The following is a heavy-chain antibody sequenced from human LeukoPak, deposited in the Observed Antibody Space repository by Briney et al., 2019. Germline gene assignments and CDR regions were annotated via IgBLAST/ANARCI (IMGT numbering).Heavy chain of an antibody. Sequence: ASVKVSCKTSGYPFSDYYIHWIRQASGQGLESMGWIDPKNGDTKCAQRSQGRLTISMDTSIDTVYMELSSLRYDDTAVYYCARLSALWGQGTLVTVSS. CDR2: IDPKNGDT. V-gene: IGHV1-2*02. CDR3: ARLSAL. CDR1: GYPFSDYY. J-gene: IGHJ4*02.